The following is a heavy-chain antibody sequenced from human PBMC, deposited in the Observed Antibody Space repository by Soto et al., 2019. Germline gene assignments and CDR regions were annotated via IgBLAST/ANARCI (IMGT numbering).Heavy chain of an antibody. CDR2: TYYRSKWYN. J-gene: IGHJ6*02. V-gene: IGHV6-1*01. CDR3: AREVAARLDYYYYGMDV. Sequence: PSQTLSLTCAISGDSVSSNSAAWNWIRQSPSRGLEWLGRTYYRSKWYNDYAVSVKSRITINPDTSKNQFSLQLNSVTPEDTAVYYCAREVAARLDYYYYGMDVWGQGTTVTDSS. CDR1: GDSVSSNSAA. D-gene: IGHD6-6*01.